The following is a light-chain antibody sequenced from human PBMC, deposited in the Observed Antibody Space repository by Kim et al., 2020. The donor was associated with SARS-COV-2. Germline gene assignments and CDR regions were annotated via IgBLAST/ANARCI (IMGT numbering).Light chain of an antibody. J-gene: IGKJ4*01. Sequence: TVGDRITIACRASQSIGTRLNWYQQRPGKTPKLLIYAASSLQSGVPSRFSGTGSGTDFTLTISSLQPEDFATYYCQQSYSTPWLSFGGGTKVDIK. CDR3: QQSYSTPWLS. CDR1: QSIGTR. CDR2: AAS. V-gene: IGKV1-39*01.